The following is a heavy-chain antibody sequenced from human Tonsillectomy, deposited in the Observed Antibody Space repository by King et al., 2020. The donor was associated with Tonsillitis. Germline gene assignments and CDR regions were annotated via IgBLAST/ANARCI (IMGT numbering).Heavy chain of an antibody. CDR1: GYTFTGYY. D-gene: IGHD3-22*01. CDR3: ARDRNYYESSGYYDY. J-gene: IGHJ4*02. V-gene: IGHV1-2*02. Sequence: QLVQSGAEVKKPGASVKVSCKASGYTFTGYYMHWVRQAPGQGLEWMGWINPNSGGTNYAQKFQGRVTMTRDTSISTAYMELSRLRSDDTAVYYCARDRNYYESSGYYDYWGQGTLVTVSS. CDR2: INPNSGGT.